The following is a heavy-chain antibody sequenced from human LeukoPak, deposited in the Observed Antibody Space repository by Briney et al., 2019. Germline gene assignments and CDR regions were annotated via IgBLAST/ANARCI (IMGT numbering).Heavy chain of an antibody. J-gene: IGHJ5*02. CDR1: GFTFSSYW. V-gene: IGHV3-74*01. CDR2: INSDGSST. D-gene: IGHD5-12*01. Sequence: PGGSLRLSCAASGFTFSSYWMHWVRQAPGKGLVWVSRINSDGSSTSYADSVKGRFTISRDNAKNTLYLQMNSLRAEDTAVYYCAKVVARDWFDPWGQGTLVTISS. CDR3: AKVVARDWFDP.